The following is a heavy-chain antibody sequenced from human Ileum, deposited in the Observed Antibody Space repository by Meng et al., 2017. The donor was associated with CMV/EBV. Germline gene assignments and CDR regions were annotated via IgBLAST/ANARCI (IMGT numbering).Heavy chain of an antibody. D-gene: IGHD1-26*01. CDR1: GYTCTSHA. CDR2: MNAGNGNT. Sequence: KASGYTCTSHAIHWVRQAPGQRLEWMGWMNAGNGNTEYSQKFQGRVTITRDTSASTAFMEVSTLRSEDTAVYYCARGVHSGAYLIDFWGQGTLVTVSS. J-gene: IGHJ4*02. V-gene: IGHV1-3*01. CDR3: ARGVHSGAYLIDF.